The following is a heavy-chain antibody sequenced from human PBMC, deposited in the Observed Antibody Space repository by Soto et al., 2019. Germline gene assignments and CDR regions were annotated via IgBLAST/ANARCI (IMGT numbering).Heavy chain of an antibody. J-gene: IGHJ4*02. V-gene: IGHV1-18*01. D-gene: IGHD4-17*01. CDR1: GYTFTRYD. CDR3: ARAPVRVTMTAVTYYFDY. Sequence: QVQLVQSGTEVKKPGASVKVSCQASGYTFTRYDISWLRQAPGQGLEWMGWISAYIGNTNYAQKLKGRVTMTTDTSTGTAYMELRSLRSDDTAVYFCARAPVRVTMTAVTYYFDYWGQGSLVNVSS. CDR2: ISAYIGNT.